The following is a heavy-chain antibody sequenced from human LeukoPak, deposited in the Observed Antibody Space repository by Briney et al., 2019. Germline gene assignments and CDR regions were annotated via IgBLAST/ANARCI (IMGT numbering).Heavy chain of an antibody. V-gene: IGHV1-18*01. CDR1: GYTFTSYG. CDR2: ISAYNGNK. D-gene: IGHD6-19*01. CDR3: AREGRTVAGTGFDY. J-gene: IGHJ4*02. Sequence: GSVKVSCKASGYTFTSYGISWVRQAPGQGLEWMGWISAYNGNKNYAQKLQGRVTMLTDTTTSTAYMELRSLRSDDTAVYYCAREGRTVAGTGFDYWGQGTLVSVS.